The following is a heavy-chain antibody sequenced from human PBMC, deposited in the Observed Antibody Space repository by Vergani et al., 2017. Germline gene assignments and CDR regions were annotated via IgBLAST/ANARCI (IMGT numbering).Heavy chain of an antibody. CDR1: GGSLSGYY. CDR2: VEDSGYF. J-gene: IGHJ4*02. Sequence: QVQLQESGPGLVRPSETLSLTCTVSGGSLSGYYWNWIRQTPGEGLEWIGYVEDSGYFNYNPSLKTRVSMSSDTSNNQFSLRLSSVTAADTAVYYCARHSGYDLGELWAFDYWGQGTLVTVSS. V-gene: IGHV4-59*08. D-gene: IGHD5-12*01. CDR3: ARHSGYDLGELWAFDY.